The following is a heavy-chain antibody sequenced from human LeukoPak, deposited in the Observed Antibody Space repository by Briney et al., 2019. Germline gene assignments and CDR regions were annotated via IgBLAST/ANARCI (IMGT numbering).Heavy chain of an antibody. CDR2: INSDGSST. D-gene: IGHD3-9*01. CDR3: AKDWNYDILTGYYITCFDY. CDR1: GFTFSSYW. Sequence: GGSLRLSCAASGFTFSSYWMHWVRQAPGKGLVWVSRINSDGSSTSYADSVKGRFTISRDNSKNTLYLQMNSLRAEDTAVYYCAKDWNYDILTGYYITCFDYWGQGTLVTVSS. V-gene: IGHV3-74*01. J-gene: IGHJ4*02.